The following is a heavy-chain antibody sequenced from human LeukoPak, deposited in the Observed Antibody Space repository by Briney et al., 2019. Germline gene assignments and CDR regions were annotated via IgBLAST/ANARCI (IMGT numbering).Heavy chain of an antibody. J-gene: IGHJ6*02. CDR2: ISSSGSTI. CDR1: GFTFSTYE. D-gene: IGHD3-10*01. Sequence: GGSLTLSCAASGFTFSTYEMNWVRQAAGKGLEWVSYISSSGSTIYYADSVKGRFTISRDNAKNSLYRQMNSLRAEDTAVYYCAREPASSLLDYYYYYYGMDVWGQGTTVTVSS. V-gene: IGHV3-48*03. CDR3: AREPASSLLDYYYYYYGMDV.